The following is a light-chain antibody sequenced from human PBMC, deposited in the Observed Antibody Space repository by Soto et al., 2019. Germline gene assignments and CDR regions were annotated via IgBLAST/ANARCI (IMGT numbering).Light chain of an antibody. V-gene: IGLV2-14*01. Sequence: QSALTQPASVSGSPGQSITISCTGTSSDVGGYNYVSWYQQHPGKAPKLIIHEVSNRPSGVSNRFSGSKSGNTASLTVSGLQAEDEADYYCSSYSSVTTLWVFGGGTKLTVL. CDR3: SSYSSVTTLWV. CDR2: EVS. CDR1: SSDVGGYNY. J-gene: IGLJ3*02.